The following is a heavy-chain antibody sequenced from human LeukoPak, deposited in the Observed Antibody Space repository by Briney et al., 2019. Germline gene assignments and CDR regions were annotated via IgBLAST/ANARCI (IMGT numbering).Heavy chain of an antibody. Sequence: GGSLRLSCAASGFTFSSYAMSWVRQAPGKGLEWVSAISGSGGSTYYADSVKGRFTISRDNSKNTLYLQMNSLRAEDTAVYYCAKESLSSEGYYYGMDVWGQGTTVTVSS. V-gene: IGHV3-23*01. J-gene: IGHJ6*02. D-gene: IGHD3-10*02. CDR2: ISGSGGST. CDR1: GFTFSSYA. CDR3: AKESLSSEGYYYGMDV.